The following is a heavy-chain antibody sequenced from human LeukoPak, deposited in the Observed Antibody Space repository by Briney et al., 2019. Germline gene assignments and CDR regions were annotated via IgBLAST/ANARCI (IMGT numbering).Heavy chain of an antibody. Sequence: GESLKISCKGSGYIFTNYWIGWVRQAPGQRLEWMGWINAGNGNTKYSQKFQGRVTITRDTSASTAYMELSSLRSEDTAVYYCARTDSYYDSSGYYYLGFDYWGQGTLVTVSS. CDR3: ARTDSYYDSSGYYYLGFDY. V-gene: IGHV1-3*01. CDR2: INAGNGNT. CDR1: GYIFTNYW. D-gene: IGHD3-22*01. J-gene: IGHJ4*02.